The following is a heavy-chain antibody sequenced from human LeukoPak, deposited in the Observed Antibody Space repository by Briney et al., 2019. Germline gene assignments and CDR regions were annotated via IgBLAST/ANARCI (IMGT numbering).Heavy chain of an antibody. CDR1: GFDFGSYD. CDR2: IWLDGSAT. Sequence: GGSLRLSCAASGFDFGSYDMHWVRQAPGKGLEWVAIIWLDGSATYYGDSVKGRFTVSRDNSNNTLYLQMNSLRVEDTAVYYCARDLNREDFDYWGQGTLVAVSS. D-gene: IGHD1-14*01. V-gene: IGHV3-33*01. CDR3: ARDLNREDFDY. J-gene: IGHJ4*02.